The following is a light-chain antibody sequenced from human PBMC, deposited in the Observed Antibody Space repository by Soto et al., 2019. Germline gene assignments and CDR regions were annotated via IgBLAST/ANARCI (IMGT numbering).Light chain of an antibody. Sequence: DIQMAQSPSSMSASVGDKVTITCRASQGIDRWLAWYQQKPGKAPKVLIYAASSLRSGVPSRFSGSGSGTDFSLTISSLQPEDLATYYCKQSKSFPLTFGGGTKVDIK. V-gene: IGKV1-12*01. CDR1: QGIDRW. J-gene: IGKJ4*01. CDR3: KQSKSFPLT. CDR2: AAS.